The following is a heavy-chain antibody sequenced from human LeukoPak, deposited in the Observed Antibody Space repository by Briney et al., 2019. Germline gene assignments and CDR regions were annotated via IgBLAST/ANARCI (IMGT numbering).Heavy chain of an antibody. CDR1: GGSISSGDYY. J-gene: IGHJ4*02. D-gene: IGHD6-19*01. V-gene: IGHV4-30-4*02. CDR2: IYYSGST. Sequence: SETLSLTCTVSGGSISSGDYYWSWIRQPPGKGLEWIGYIYYSGSTYYNPSLKSRVTISVDTSKNQFCLKLSSVTAADSAVYYCAGSSGWSGALDYWGQGTLVTVSS. CDR3: AGSSGWSGALDY.